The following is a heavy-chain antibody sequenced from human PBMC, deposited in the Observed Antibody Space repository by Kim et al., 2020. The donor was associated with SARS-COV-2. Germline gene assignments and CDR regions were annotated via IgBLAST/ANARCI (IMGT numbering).Heavy chain of an antibody. CDR3: ARDNKMDGSGSYGSRYYGMDV. Sequence: GGSLRLSCAASGFTVSSNYMSWVRQAPGKGLEWVSDIYSGGSTYYADSVKGRFTISRHNSKNTLYLQMNSLRAEDTAVYYCARDNKMDGSGSYGSRYYGMDVWGQGTTVTVSS. D-gene: IGHD3-10*01. J-gene: IGHJ6*02. V-gene: IGHV3-53*04. CDR1: GFTVSSNY. CDR2: IYSGGST.